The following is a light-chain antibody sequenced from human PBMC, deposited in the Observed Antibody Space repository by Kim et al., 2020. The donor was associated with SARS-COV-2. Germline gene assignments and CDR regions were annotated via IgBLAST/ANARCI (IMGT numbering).Light chain of an antibody. J-gene: IGKJ2*01. Sequence: WAPGERATLSCRASQSVSSNYLSWYQQQPGQAPRLLIYGASSRATGIPDRFSGGGSGTDFTLTISRLEAEDFAVYYCQQYGDSSYTFGQGTKLEI. CDR1: QSVSSNY. V-gene: IGKV3-20*01. CDR2: GAS. CDR3: QQYGDSSYT.